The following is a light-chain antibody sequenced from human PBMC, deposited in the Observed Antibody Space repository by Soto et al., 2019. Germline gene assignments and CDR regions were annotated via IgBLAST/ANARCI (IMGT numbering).Light chain of an antibody. CDR1: QSVSSSY. CDR2: GAS. J-gene: IGKJ2*01. CDR3: QQYGSSPYT. V-gene: IGKV3-20*01. Sequence: EIVLTQSPGTLSLSPGERATLSCRASQSVSSSYLAWYQQKPGQAPRLLIYGASSRATGIPDRFSGSASGTDFTLTISRLEPEDFAVYYCQQYGSSPYTFGQRTKLEL.